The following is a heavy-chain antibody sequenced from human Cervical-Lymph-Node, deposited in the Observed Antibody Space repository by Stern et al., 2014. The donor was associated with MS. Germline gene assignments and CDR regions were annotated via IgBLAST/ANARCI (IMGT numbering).Heavy chain of an antibody. CDR3: ARDLSAAFSSSWDY. CDR1: GDTFTRSS. CDR2: INAGNVNT. D-gene: IGHD6-6*01. Sequence: VQLVESGAEVKKPGASVKVSCKTSGDTFTRSSIHWVRQAPGQRLEWMGWINAGNVNTKYSEKFQGRVTITRDTSASTVYMDLRSLRPEDTAVYYCARDLSAAFSSSWDYWGQGTQVTVSS. V-gene: IGHV1-3*01. J-gene: IGHJ4*02.